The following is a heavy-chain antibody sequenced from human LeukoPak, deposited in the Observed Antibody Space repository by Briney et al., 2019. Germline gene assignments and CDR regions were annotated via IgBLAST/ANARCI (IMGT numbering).Heavy chain of an antibody. D-gene: IGHD4-17*01. J-gene: IGHJ4*02. CDR2: IYYSGST. CDR1: GGSISSGDYY. V-gene: IGHV4-30-4*01. Sequence: SETLSLTCTVSGGSISSGDYYWSWIRQPPGKGLEWIGYIYYSGSTYYNPSLKSRVTISVNTSKNQFSLKLSSVTAADTAVYYCAREREVHYGDYSSSSYFDYWGQGTLVTVSS. CDR3: AREREVHYGDYSSSSYFDY.